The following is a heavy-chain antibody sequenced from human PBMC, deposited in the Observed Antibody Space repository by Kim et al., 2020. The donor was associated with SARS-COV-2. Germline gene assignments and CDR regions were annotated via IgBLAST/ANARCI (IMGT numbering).Heavy chain of an antibody. CDR3: ARDFPYCSGGSCYSHRNW. J-gene: IGHJ5*01. D-gene: IGHD2-15*01. CDR1: GGSISIYY. CDR2: IYYSVST. Sequence: SETLSLTCTVSGGSISIYYWSWIRQPPGKGLELIGYIYYSVSTNYNPSLKSRVTISVDTSKNQFSLKLSSVTAADTAVYYCARDFPYCSGGSCYSHRNW. V-gene: IGHV4-59*01.